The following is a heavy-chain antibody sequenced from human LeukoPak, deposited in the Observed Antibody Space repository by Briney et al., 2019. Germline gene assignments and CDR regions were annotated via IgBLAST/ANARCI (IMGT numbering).Heavy chain of an antibody. CDR2: VIPIFGTA. D-gene: IGHD5-18*01. V-gene: IGHV1-69*06. J-gene: IGHJ4*02. CDR3: ASSGYSYGYKCAY. Sequence: SVKVSCKASGGTFSSYAITWVRQAPGQGLEWMGGVIPIFGTANYAQKFQGRVTITADKSTSTAYMELSSLRSEDTAVYYCASSGYSYGYKCAYWGQGTLVTVSS. CDR1: GGTFSSYA.